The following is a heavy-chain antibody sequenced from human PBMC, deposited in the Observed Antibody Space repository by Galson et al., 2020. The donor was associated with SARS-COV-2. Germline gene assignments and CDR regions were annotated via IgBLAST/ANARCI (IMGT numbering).Heavy chain of an antibody. Sequence: SETLSLTCTLSGASLTSHSWSWIRQPPGKGLEWIGYIHYSGSTNFNSSLKSRVTVSVDPSKSQFSLKLSSVTAADPAVHYCACRRAVAGFLGGGYSNCVDVWGKATTLTFA. J-gene: IGHJ6*03. CDR3: ACRRAVAGFLGGGYSNCVDV. CDR1: GASLTSHS. D-gene: IGHD6-19*01. CDR2: IHYSGST. V-gene: IGHV4-59*11.